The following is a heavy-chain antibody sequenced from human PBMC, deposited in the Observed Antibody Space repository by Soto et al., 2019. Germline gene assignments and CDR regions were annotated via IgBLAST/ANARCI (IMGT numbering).Heavy chain of an antibody. CDR1: GGSISSYY. V-gene: IGHV4-59*01. Sequence: SETLSLTCTVSGGSISSYYWSWIRQPPGKGLEWIGYIYYSGSTNYNPSLKSRVTISVDTSKNQFSLKLSSVTAADTAVYYCARAPAPLYSSRSYYFDYWGQGTLVTVSS. CDR2: IYYSGST. J-gene: IGHJ4*02. CDR3: ARAPAPLYSSRSYYFDY. D-gene: IGHD6-13*01.